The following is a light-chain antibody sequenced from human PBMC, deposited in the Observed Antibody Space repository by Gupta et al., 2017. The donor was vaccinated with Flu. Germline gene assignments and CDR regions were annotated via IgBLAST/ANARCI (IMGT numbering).Light chain of an antibody. CDR2: SAS. CDR3: QQINSYPFT. J-gene: IGKJ3*01. CDR1: QGIGNF. Sequence: DIQLTQSPSFLSASVGDTVTITCRASQGIGNFLAWYQQKPGKAPKLLIYSASTLQSGVPSRFSGSGSGTRFTLTISSLQPEDFATYHCQQINSYPFTFGPGTRVDIK. V-gene: IGKV1-9*01.